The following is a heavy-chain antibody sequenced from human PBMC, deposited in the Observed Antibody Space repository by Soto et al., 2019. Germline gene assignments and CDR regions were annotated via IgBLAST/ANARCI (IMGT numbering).Heavy chain of an antibody. CDR2: ISGSGGGT. CDR3: AKDLSVTMIVGFDY. V-gene: IGHV3-23*01. J-gene: IGHJ4*02. CDR1: GFTFSSYA. D-gene: IGHD3-22*01. Sequence: PGGSLRLSCAASGFTFSSYAMSWVRQAPGKGLEWVSAISGSGGGTYYADSVKGRFTISRDNSKNTLYLQMNSLRAEDTAVYYCAKDLSVTMIVGFDYWGQGTLVTVSS.